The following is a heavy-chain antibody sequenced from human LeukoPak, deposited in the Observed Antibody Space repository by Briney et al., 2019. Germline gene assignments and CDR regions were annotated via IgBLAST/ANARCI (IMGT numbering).Heavy chain of an antibody. CDR2: INPNSGGT. Sequence: ASVKVSCKASGYTFTGYYMHWVRQAPGQGLEWMGWINPNSGGTNYALKFQGRVTMTRDTSISTAYMELSRPRSDDTAVYYCARVIALTYYDFWSGYSYFDYWGQGTLVTVSS. CDR3: ARVIALTYYDFWSGYSYFDY. J-gene: IGHJ4*02. V-gene: IGHV1-2*02. D-gene: IGHD3-3*01. CDR1: GYTFTGYY.